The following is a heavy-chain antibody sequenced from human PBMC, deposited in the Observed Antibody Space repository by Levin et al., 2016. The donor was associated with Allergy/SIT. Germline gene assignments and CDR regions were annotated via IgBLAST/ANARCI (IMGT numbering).Heavy chain of an antibody. J-gene: IGHJ4*02. CDR2: ISGNGDST. D-gene: IGHD6-19*01. V-gene: IGHV3-23*01. CDR1: GFTVSSNY. CDR3: AKEVAVAGTGILHY. Sequence: GESLKISCAASGFTVSSNYMSWVRQAPGKGLEYVSAISGNGDSTYYADSVKGRFTISRDNSKNTVYLQMDSLRADDTAVYYCAKEVAVAGTGILHYWGQGTLVTVSS.